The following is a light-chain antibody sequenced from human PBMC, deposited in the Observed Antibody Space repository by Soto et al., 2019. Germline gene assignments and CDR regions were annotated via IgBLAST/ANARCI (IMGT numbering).Light chain of an antibody. Sequence: DIQMTQSPSTLSASVGDRVTITCRASQSISSWLAWYQRKPGKAPKLLIYKASTLQSGVPSRFSGSGSGTEFTLAISSLQPDDSATYYCQQYNDNWTFGQGTKVDIK. CDR2: KAS. CDR3: QQYNDNWT. J-gene: IGKJ1*01. V-gene: IGKV1-5*03. CDR1: QSISSW.